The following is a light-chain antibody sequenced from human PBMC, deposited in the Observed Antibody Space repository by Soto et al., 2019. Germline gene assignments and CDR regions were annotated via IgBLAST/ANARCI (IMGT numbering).Light chain of an antibody. V-gene: IGKV1-39*01. J-gene: IGKJ1*01. CDR2: AAS. Sequence: DIRMTQSPSSLSASVGDGVTITCRASQTISSNLNWYQQKPGKAPKLLIYAASSLQSGVPSRFSGSGSGTDFTLTISSLQPEDFATYYCQQSYSAPWTFGQGTKVEIK. CDR3: QQSYSAPWT. CDR1: QTISSN.